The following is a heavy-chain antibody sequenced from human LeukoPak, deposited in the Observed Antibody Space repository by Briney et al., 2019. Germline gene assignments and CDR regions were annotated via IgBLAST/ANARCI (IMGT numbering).Heavy chain of an antibody. CDR3: ARDSTDYDFWSGYYTGWFDP. CDR1: GGSISSSNW. J-gene: IGHJ5*02. V-gene: IGHV4-4*02. CDR2: IYHSGST. D-gene: IGHD3-3*01. Sequence: SGTLSLTCAVSGGSISSSNWWSWVRQPPGKGLEWIGEIYHSGSTNYNPSLKSRVTISVDKSKNQFSLKLSSVTAADTAVYYCARDSTDYDFWSGYYTGWFDPWGQGTLVTVSS.